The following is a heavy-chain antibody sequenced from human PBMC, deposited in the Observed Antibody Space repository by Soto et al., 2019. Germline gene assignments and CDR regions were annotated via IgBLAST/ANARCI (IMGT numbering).Heavy chain of an antibody. Sequence: ASVKVSCKASSYTFTSYHISWVRQAPGQGLEWMGRISAYNGNTHYAQKFQGRVTMTTDTSTSTAYMELGSLRSDDTAVYFCARRGYISSWYYFDYWGQGTLVTVSS. CDR1: SYTFTSYH. CDR3: ARRGYISSWYYFDY. CDR2: ISAYNGNT. J-gene: IGHJ4*02. D-gene: IGHD6-13*01. V-gene: IGHV1-18*01.